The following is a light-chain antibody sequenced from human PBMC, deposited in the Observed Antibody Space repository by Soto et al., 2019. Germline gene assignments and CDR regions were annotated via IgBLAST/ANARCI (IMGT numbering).Light chain of an antibody. CDR2: GAS. V-gene: IGKV3-20*01. J-gene: IGKJ2*01. CDR3: LLYFSPDRYT. Sequence: EIVWTQTPGTLYLSPGERATLSCRASQSVTSSHLAWYQQKPGQAPRLLIYGASTRATGIPDRFSGSGSDTDFSLTIRRLDPEDFAMYYCLLYFSPDRYTFGPGTKVQIK. CDR1: QSVTSSH.